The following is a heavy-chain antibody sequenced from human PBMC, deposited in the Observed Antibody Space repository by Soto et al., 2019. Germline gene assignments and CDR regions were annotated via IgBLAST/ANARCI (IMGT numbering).Heavy chain of an antibody. Sequence: EVQLVESGGGLVQPGESLTLSCAASGFPFSSCCMHWVRQAPGRGLVWVSRIKSDGSGTYYADYVQDRFTRARYNVSNTLYLHTNSLKVEETAVYFDARGDGDSYDGNADLSRHWGQGTLVTVSS. CDR2: IKSDGSGT. J-gene: IGHJ4*02. CDR3: ARGDGDSYDGNADLSRH. D-gene: IGHD2-21*01. CDR1: GFPFSSCC. V-gene: IGHV3-74*02.